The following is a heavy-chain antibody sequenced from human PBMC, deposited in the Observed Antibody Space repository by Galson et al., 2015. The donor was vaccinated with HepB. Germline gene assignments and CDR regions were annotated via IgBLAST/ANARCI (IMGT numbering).Heavy chain of an antibody. J-gene: IGHJ6*02. CDR3: TRDSRSGQWGPGGMDV. CDR2: IKQDGSEK. Sequence: SLRLSCAASGFSFSSYWMSWVRQAPGRGLAWVANIKQDGSEKYYVDSVKGRFTISRDNAKTSLYLQMNSLRVEDTAVYYCTRDSRSGQWGPGGMDVWGQGTTVTVSS. CDR1: GFSFSSYW. D-gene: IGHD6-19*01. V-gene: IGHV3-7*01.